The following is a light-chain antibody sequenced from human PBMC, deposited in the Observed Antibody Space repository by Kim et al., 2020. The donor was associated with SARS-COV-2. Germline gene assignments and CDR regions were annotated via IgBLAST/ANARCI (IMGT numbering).Light chain of an antibody. CDR1: QSVSGSN. CDR2: GAA. CDR3: QHYDIAPPYT. Sequence: SSGERAAPPCRASQSVSGSNLACYQQKPGQPPRLLIYGAASRSTGVPDRFSGGGSGTEFILTISRLEPEDYAVYYCQHYDIAPPYTFGQGTKLEI. J-gene: IGKJ2*01. V-gene: IGKV3-20*01.